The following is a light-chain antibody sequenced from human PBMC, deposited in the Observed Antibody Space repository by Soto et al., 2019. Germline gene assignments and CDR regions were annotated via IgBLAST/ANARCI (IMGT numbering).Light chain of an antibody. CDR3: QQSGSSPLT. J-gene: IGKJ4*01. CDR1: QSVIGSQ. CDR2: AAS. V-gene: IGKV3-20*01. Sequence: EIVLTQSPGTLSLSPGERATLSCSASQSVIGSQLAWYQQKPGQAPSVLIHAASRRATGIPDRFSGSESGIEFTLTISRLEPEDFAVYYCQQSGSSPLTFGGGTKVEIK.